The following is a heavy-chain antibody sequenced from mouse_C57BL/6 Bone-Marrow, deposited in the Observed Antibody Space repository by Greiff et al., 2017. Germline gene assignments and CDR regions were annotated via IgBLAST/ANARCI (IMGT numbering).Heavy chain of an antibody. V-gene: IGHV14-4*01. J-gene: IGHJ3*01. CDR2: IDPENGDT. D-gene: IGHD2-4*01. CDR1: GFNIKDDY. CDR3: TTSYYDYDVGFAY. Sequence: VQLKESGAELVRPGASVKLSCTASGFNIKDDYMHWVKQRPEQGLEWIGWIDPENGDTEYASKFQGKATITADTSSNTAYLQLSSLTSEDTAVYYCTTSYYDYDVGFAYWGQGTLVTVSA.